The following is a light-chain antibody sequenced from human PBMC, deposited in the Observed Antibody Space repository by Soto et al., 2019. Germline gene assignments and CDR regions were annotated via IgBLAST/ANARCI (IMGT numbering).Light chain of an antibody. V-gene: IGLV2-14*01. Sequence: QSALTQPASVSGSPGQSITISCTGTSSDIGGFTYVSWSQHHPGKAPKLMIYEVSNRPSGVSTRFSGSKSGNTASLTISGLQAEDEADYYCSSYSSSTTYVFGPGTKLTVL. CDR3: SSYSSSTTYV. CDR1: SSDIGGFTY. CDR2: EVS. J-gene: IGLJ1*01.